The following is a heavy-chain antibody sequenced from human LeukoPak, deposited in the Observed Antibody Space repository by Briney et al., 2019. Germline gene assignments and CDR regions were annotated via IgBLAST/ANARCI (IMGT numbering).Heavy chain of an antibody. D-gene: IGHD3-10*01. CDR1: GFTFSSYE. V-gene: IGHV3-23*01. J-gene: IGHJ3*02. CDR3: AKDRRDYYGSGRNAFDI. Sequence: GGSLRLSCAPSGFTFSSYETNWARQAPGRGLEWVSAISGSGGSTYYADSVKGRFTISRDNSKNTLYLQMNSLRAEDTAVYYCAKDRRDYYGSGRNAFDIWGQGTMVTVSS. CDR2: ISGSGGST.